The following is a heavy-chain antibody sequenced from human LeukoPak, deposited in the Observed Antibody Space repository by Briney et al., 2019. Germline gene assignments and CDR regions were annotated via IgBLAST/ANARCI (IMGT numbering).Heavy chain of an antibody. Sequence: GGSLRLSCEASGFRFSGYGMHWVRQAPGKGLEWVAVISYDGSFKDYGDSVKGRFTISRDNAKNTLYLQTNSLRVEDTAIYFCARVRSGWYRGSWGQGTLVTVSS. V-gene: IGHV3-30*03. D-gene: IGHD6-19*01. J-gene: IGHJ4*02. CDR2: ISYDGSFK. CDR3: ARVRSGWYRGS. CDR1: GFRFSGYG.